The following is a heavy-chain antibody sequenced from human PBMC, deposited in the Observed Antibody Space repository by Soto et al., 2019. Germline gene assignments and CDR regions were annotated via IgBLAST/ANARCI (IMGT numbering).Heavy chain of an antibody. CDR3: TKDRYYDFWSGYP. D-gene: IGHD3-3*01. Sequence: GGSLRLSCAASGFTFSSYAMSWVRRAPGKGLEWVSAISGSGGSTYYADSVKGRFTISRDNSKNTLYLQMNSLRAEDTAVYYCTKDRYYDFWSGYPWGQGTLVTVSS. CDR2: ISGSGGST. J-gene: IGHJ5*02. CDR1: GFTFSSYA. V-gene: IGHV3-23*01.